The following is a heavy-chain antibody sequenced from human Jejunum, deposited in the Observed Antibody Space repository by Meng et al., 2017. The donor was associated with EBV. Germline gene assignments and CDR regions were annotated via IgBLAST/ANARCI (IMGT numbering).Heavy chain of an antibody. J-gene: IGHJ4*02. V-gene: IGHV3-74*01. CDR3: AKDLSWNQADY. CDR2: INTDGRIT. D-gene: IGHD1-14*01. Sequence: LVCTGAGLIQPGVSLHLSVAASGFTFSSYWMHWFRQAPGKGLVWVSRINTDGRITNCADSVKGRFTISRDNARNTLYLQMNSLRAEDTAMYYCAKDLSWNQADYWGQGILVTVSS. CDR1: GFTFSSYW.